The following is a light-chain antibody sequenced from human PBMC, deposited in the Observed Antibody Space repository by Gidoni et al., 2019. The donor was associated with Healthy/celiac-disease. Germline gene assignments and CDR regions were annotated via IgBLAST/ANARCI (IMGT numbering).Light chain of an antibody. J-gene: IGKJ3*01. CDR2: SGS. CDR3: RQALQTPFT. Sequence: DIVMTQSPLSLPVPPGEPASISCRSSQSLLHSNGYNYLDWYLQKPGQSPQLLIYSGSNRASGVPDRFSGSGSGTDFTLKISRVEAEDVGVYYCRQALQTPFTFGPGTKVDIK. V-gene: IGKV2-28*01. CDR1: QSLLHSNGYNY.